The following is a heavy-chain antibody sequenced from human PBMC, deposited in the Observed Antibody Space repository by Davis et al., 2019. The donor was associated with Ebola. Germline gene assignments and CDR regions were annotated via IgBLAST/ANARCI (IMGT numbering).Heavy chain of an antibody. V-gene: IGHV4-59*01. Sequence: MPSETLSLTCTVSGDSIRSSYWTWIRQSPRKGLEWIGHVFHTGSTSYNPLLQGRITISLDTSKNQFSLKLSSVTAADTAVYYCARANTGMVPPEIDQWGPGTMVTVSS. CDR2: VFHTGST. D-gene: IGHD5-18*01. CDR1: GDSIRSSY. J-gene: IGHJ4*02. CDR3: ARANTGMVPPEIDQ.